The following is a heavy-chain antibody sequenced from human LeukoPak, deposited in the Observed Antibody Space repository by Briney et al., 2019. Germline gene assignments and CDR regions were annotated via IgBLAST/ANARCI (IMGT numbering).Heavy chain of an antibody. D-gene: IGHD4-17*01. Sequence: GGSLRLSCAASGFTFSSYNMNWVRQAPGKGLEWVSAISGSGGSTYYADSVKGRFTISRDNSKNTLYLQMNSLRAEDTAVYYCAKDQAGDYFDYWGQGTLVTVSS. CDR1: GFTFSSYN. CDR3: AKDQAGDYFDY. V-gene: IGHV3-23*01. CDR2: ISGSGGST. J-gene: IGHJ4*02.